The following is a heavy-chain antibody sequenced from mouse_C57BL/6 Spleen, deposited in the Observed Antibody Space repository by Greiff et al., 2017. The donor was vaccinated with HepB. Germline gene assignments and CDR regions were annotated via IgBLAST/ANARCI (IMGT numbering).Heavy chain of an antibody. V-gene: IGHV1-69*01. CDR3: ARSHYYGSSYVRAMDY. CDR1: GYTFTSYW. D-gene: IGHD1-1*01. Sequence: VQLQQSGAELVMPGASVKLSCKASGYTFTSYWMHWVKQRPGQGLEWIGEIDPSDSYTNYNQKFKGKSTLTVDKSSSTAYMQLSSLTSEDSAVYDCARSHYYGSSYVRAMDYWGQGTSVTVSS. CDR2: IDPSDSYT. J-gene: IGHJ4*01.